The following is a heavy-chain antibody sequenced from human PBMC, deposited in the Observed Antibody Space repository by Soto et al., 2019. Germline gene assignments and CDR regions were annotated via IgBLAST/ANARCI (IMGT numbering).Heavy chain of an antibody. Sequence: QLLESGGGLVQPGGSLRLSCEGSGFTFSSFAMGWVRQAPGKGLEWLLSVSADGVSSFSADSVRGRFRVSRDNSKNTLFLQMRFLRVEDTAVYYCAKTRQAPVGTHFFDLWGQGTQVTVSS. CDR3: AKTRQAPVGTHFFDL. CDR1: GFTFSSFA. J-gene: IGHJ4*02. CDR2: VSADGVSS. V-gene: IGHV3-23*01.